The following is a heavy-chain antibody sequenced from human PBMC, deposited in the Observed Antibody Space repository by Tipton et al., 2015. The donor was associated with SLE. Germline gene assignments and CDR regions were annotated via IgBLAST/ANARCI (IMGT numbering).Heavy chain of an antibody. Sequence: TLSLTCAVYGGSFSGYYWSWIRQPPGKGLEWIGYIYYSGSTNYHPSLKSRVTISVDTSKNQFSLKLSSVTAADTAVYYCARQGAVAGLYYWGQGTPVTVSA. J-gene: IGHJ4*02. CDR2: IYYSGST. V-gene: IGHV4-59*08. CDR3: ARQGAVAGLYY. D-gene: IGHD6-19*01. CDR1: GGSFSGYY.